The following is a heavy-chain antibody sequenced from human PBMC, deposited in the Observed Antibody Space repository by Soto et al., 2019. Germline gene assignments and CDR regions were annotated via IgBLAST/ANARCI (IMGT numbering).Heavy chain of an antibody. V-gene: IGHV4-4*02. D-gene: IGHD1-26*01. CDR1: GGSISTSVW. CDR3: ATRSTTQDVFEV. J-gene: IGHJ3*01. Sequence: SETLSLTCAVSGGSISTSVWLTWVRQPPGKGLEWIGEIFHSRSINYNPSLQNRVTISADSSQSQFSLKLTSLTAADTALYYCATRSTTQDVFEVWGQGTMVTVSS. CDR2: IFHSRSI.